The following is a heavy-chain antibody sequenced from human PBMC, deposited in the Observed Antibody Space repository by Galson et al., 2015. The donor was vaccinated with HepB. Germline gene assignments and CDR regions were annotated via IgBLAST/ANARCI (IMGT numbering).Heavy chain of an antibody. CDR1: GFTFSNYW. J-gene: IGHJ4*02. CDR3: AKDRCWGSCHC. D-gene: IGHD7-27*01. Sequence: SLRLSCAASGFTFSNYWMAWVRQAPGVGLEWLADISNDGSAKKYVDSVRGRFTISRDNAKNSLYLQMDSLRVEDTGIYYCAKDRCWGSCHCWGQGTLVTVSS. V-gene: IGHV3-7*01. CDR2: ISNDGSAK.